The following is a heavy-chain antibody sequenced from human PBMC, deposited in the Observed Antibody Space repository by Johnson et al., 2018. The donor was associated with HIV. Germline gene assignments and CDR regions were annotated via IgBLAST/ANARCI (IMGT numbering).Heavy chain of an antibody. V-gene: IGHV3-33*01. CDR3: ARGGLGYQNFHDPFDV. Sequence: QVQLVESGGGVVQPGRSLRLYCAASGFTFSTYGMHWVRQAPGKGLEWVAAMWYDGSNKYYADSVKGRFTISRDNSKNTLYMQMNSLRPEDTALYYCARGGLGYQNFHDPFDVWGQGTMVTVSS. D-gene: IGHD3-16*02. CDR2: MWYDGSNK. CDR1: GFTFSTYG. J-gene: IGHJ3*01.